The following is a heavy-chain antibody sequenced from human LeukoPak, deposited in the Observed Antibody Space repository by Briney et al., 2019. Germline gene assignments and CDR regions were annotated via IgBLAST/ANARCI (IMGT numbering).Heavy chain of an antibody. CDR3: AKALVYYYNSSGLYY. CDR1: GFIFSSYG. Sequence: PGRSLRLSCAASGFIFSSYGMHWVRQAPGKGLEWVAVISYDGSNKYYADSVKGRFTISRDNSKKTLYLQMNSQRAEDTAVYYFAKALVYYYNSSGLYYWGQETLVTVSS. D-gene: IGHD3-22*01. V-gene: IGHV3-30*18. CDR2: ISYDGSNK. J-gene: IGHJ4*02.